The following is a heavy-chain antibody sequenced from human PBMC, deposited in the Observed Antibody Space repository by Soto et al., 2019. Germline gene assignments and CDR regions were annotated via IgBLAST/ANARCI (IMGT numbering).Heavy chain of an antibody. CDR2: ISAYNGNT. Sequence: ASVKVSCKASGYTFTSYGISWVRQAPGQGLEWMGWISAYNGNTNYAQKLQGRVTMTTGTSTSTAYMELRSLRSDDTAVYYCARDNPFYCSSTSCPDYYYYGMDVWGQGTTVTVSS. CDR3: ARDNPFYCSSTSCPDYYYYGMDV. V-gene: IGHV1-18*01. CDR1: GYTFTSYG. D-gene: IGHD2-2*01. J-gene: IGHJ6*02.